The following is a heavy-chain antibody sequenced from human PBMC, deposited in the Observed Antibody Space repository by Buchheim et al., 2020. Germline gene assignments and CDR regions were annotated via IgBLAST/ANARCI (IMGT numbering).Heavy chain of an antibody. D-gene: IGHD6-19*01. CDR3: AKDLVAGTVRPSYFDY. Sequence: QVQLVESGGGVVQPGRSLRLSCAASGFTFSSYGMHWVRQAPGKGLECVAVISYDGSNKYYADSVKGRFTISRDNSKNTLYLQMNSLRAEDTAVYYCAKDLVAGTVRPSYFDYWGQGTL. J-gene: IGHJ4*02. CDR1: GFTFSSYG. V-gene: IGHV3-30*18. CDR2: ISYDGSNK.